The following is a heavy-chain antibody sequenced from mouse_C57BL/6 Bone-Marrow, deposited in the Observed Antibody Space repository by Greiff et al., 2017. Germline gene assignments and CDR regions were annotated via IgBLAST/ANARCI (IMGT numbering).Heavy chain of an antibody. D-gene: IGHD2-4*01. J-gene: IGHJ3*01. Sequence: DVQLVESGGGLVKPGASLKLSCAASGFTFSDYGMHWVRQAPEKGLEWVAYISSGSSTIYYADTVKGRFTISRDNATNTLFLQMTSLRSEDTAMYYCARHYYDYDDGFAYWGQGTLVTVTA. CDR1: GFTFSDYG. V-gene: IGHV5-17*01. CDR2: ISSGSSTI. CDR3: ARHYYDYDDGFAY.